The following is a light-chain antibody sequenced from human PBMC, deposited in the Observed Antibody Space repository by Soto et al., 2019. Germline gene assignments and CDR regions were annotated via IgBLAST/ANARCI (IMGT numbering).Light chain of an antibody. CDR1: SSNIGSKY. CDR2: RNN. J-gene: IGLJ2*01. CDR3: AAWDAGVSGPA. Sequence: QSVLTQPPSASGPPGQRGTISCSGSSSNIGSKYVYWYQQLPGTAPKLLMYRNNQRPSGVPDRFSGSKSGTSASLAISGLRSEDEADYYCAAWDAGVSGPAFGGGTKLTVL. V-gene: IGLV1-47*01.